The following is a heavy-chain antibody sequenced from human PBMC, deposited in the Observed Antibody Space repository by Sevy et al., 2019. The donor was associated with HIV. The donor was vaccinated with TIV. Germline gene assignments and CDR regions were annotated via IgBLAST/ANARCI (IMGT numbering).Heavy chain of an antibody. D-gene: IGHD2-2*01. CDR2: IEFDGKNK. J-gene: IGHJ4*02. CDR3: AKDHCSGSSCYRGRFDY. Sequence: GGSLRLSCAASGFTFSSYGMHWVRQAPGKGLEWVAFIEFDGKNKNFADSVKGRFTTSRDNSKNTVFLQMDNLRDEDTAVYYCAKDHCSGSSCYRGRFDYWGQGTLVTVS. CDR1: GFTFSSYG. V-gene: IGHV3-30*02.